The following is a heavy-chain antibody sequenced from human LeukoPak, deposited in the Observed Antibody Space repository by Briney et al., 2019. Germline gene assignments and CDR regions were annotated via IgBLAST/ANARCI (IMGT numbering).Heavy chain of an antibody. CDR3: ARRGSGSDY. J-gene: IGHJ4*02. D-gene: IGHD6-19*01. CDR1: GYTFTTYW. CDR2: IYPGDSDP. V-gene: IGHV5-51*01. Sequence: GESLKISCKGSGYTFTTYWIGWVRQMPGKGLEWMGIIYPGDSDPRYSPSFQGQVTISADTSISTAYLQWRSLKASDSAMYYCARRGSGSDYWGQGTLVTVSS.